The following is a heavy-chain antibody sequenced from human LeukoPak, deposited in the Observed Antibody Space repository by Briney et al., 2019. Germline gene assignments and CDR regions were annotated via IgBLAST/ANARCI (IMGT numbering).Heavy chain of an antibody. D-gene: IGHD6-19*01. Sequence: TGGSLRLSCATSGFSFSDSAMHWVRQASGKGPEWVGRIRTKANTYATAYAASVKGRFTISRDDSENTAYLQMNSLKTEDTAVYYCTTYRSGHYWGQGTLVTVSS. V-gene: IGHV3-73*01. J-gene: IGHJ4*02. CDR2: IRTKANTYAT. CDR3: TTYRSGHY. CDR1: GFSFSDSA.